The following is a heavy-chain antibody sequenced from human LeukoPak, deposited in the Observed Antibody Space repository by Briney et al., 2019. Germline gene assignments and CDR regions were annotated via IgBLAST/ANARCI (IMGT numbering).Heavy chain of an antibody. CDR3: AKDLSLGLDY. J-gene: IGHJ4*02. CDR1: GFTFSSYA. Sequence: GGSLRLSCAASGFTFSSYAMSWVRQAPGKGLEWVAVISYDGSNKYYADSVKGRFTISRDNSKNTLYLQMNSLRAEDTAVYYCAKDLSLGLDYWGQGTLVTVSS. V-gene: IGHV3-30*18. CDR2: ISYDGSNK. D-gene: IGHD2/OR15-2a*01.